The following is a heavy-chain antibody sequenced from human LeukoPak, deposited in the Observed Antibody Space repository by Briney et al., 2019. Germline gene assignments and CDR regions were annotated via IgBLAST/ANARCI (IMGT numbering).Heavy chain of an antibody. CDR3: ARGDYDFWSGLMFDP. CDR2: IIPIFGTA. J-gene: IGHJ5*02. CDR1: GGTFSSYA. V-gene: IGHV1-69*05. D-gene: IGHD3-3*01. Sequence: ASVKVSCKASGGTFSSYAISWVRQAPGQGLELMGRIIPIFGTANYAQKFQGRVTITTDESTSTAYMELSSLRSEDTAVYYCARGDYDFWSGLMFDPWGQGTLVTVSS.